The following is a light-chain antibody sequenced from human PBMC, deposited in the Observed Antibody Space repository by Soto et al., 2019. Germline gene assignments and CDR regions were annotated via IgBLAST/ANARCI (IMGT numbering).Light chain of an antibody. J-gene: IGKJ5*01. CDR1: QSISSY. CDR3: QQHYSYPIT. CDR2: AAS. V-gene: IGKV1-39*01. Sequence: DIQMTQSPSSLSASVGDRLTITCRGSQSISSYLNWYQQKPGKAPKLLIYAASSLQSGVPSRFSGSGSGTDFTLTISSLQPEDFATYYCQQHYSYPITFGQGTRLEI.